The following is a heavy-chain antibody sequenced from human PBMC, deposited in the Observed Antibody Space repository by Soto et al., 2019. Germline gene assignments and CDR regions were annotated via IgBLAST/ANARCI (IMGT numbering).Heavy chain of an antibody. J-gene: IGHJ1*01. CDR1: EFTMSHYW. Sequence: EVQVVESGGDLVQPGGSLRLSCAVSEFTMSHYWMSWVRQAPGKRLEWVANINQDGSTKLFVDSVKGRFTISRDNAKNSLSLELESQRVEYSGTYNCASGERYVWNFRGQGNLVTVSS. D-gene: IGHD1-1*01. V-gene: IGHV3-7*01. CDR3: ASGERYVWNF. CDR2: INQDGSTK.